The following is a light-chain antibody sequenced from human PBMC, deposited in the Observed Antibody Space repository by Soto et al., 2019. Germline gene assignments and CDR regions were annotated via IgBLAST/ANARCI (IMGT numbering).Light chain of an antibody. Sequence: QSVLTQPPSASGTPGQRVTISCSGGASNIGSNTVSWYQQLPGTAPKLLIYITDQRPSGVPDRFSGFKSGTSASLAISGLQSEDEADYYCAAWDDSLNGPVFGGGTQLTVL. CDR2: ITD. CDR1: ASNIGSNT. J-gene: IGLJ2*01. V-gene: IGLV1-44*01. CDR3: AAWDDSLNGPV.